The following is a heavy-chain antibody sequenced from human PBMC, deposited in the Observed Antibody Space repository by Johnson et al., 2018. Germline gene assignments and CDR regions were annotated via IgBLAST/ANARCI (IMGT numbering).Heavy chain of an antibody. V-gene: IGHV3-7*01. CDR3: VRSDWGSIDY. CDR1: GFTFSTYW. Sequence: EVQLVESGGGLVQPGGSLRLSCAASGFTFSTYWMSWVRQAPGKGLEWVANIRQDGSDKYYVDSMKGRFTISRDNAKNSVSLQMNSLTPEDMAIYYCVRSDWGSIDYWGRGTLVIVSS. CDR2: IRQDGSDK. J-gene: IGHJ4*02. D-gene: IGHD7-27*01.